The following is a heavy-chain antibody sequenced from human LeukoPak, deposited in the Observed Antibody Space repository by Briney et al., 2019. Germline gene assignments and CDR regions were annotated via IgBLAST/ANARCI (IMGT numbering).Heavy chain of an antibody. V-gene: IGHV3-30*03. J-gene: IGHJ4*02. CDR2: ISFDGRNK. CDR3: AREKYRGYSYGSGDY. CDR1: GFTFSSYG. D-gene: IGHD5-18*01. Sequence: GGPLRLSCAASGFTFSSYGMHWVRQAPGKGLEWVAGISFDGRNKYCADSVKGRFTISRDNSKNTLYLQMNSLRAEDTAVYYCAREKYRGYSYGSGDYWGQGTLVTVSS.